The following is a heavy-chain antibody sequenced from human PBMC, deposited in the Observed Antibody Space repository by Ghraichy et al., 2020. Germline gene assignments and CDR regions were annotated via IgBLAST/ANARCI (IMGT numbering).Heavy chain of an antibody. CDR3: ARDYYYDSSGLDY. CDR1: GGSISSGDYY. V-gene: IGHV4-30-4*01. J-gene: IGHJ4*02. Sequence: SETLSLTCTVSGGSISSGDYYWSWIRQPPGKGLEWIGYIYYSGSTYYNLSLKSRVTISVDTSKNQFSLKLSSVTAADTAVYYCARDYYYDSSGLDYWGQGTLVTVSS. D-gene: IGHD3-22*01. CDR2: IYYSGST.